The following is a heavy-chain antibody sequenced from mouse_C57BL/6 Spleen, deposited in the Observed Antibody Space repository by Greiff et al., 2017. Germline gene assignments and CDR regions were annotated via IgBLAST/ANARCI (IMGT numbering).Heavy chain of an antibody. Sequence: QVQLKQPGAELVKPGASVKMSCKASGYTFTSYWITWVKQRPGQGLEWIGDIYPGSGSTNYNEKFKSKATLTVDTSSSTAYMQLSSLTSEDSAVYYCARGRYYEYDGDYYAMDYWGQGTSVTVSS. CDR1: GYTFTSYW. CDR2: IYPGSGST. CDR3: ARGRYYEYDGDYYAMDY. V-gene: IGHV1-55*01. D-gene: IGHD2-4*01. J-gene: IGHJ4*01.